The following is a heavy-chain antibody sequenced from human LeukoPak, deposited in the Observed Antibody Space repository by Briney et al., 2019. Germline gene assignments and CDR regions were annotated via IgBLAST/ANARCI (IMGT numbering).Heavy chain of an antibody. CDR3: ARLFGGYYDSSGYPDY. V-gene: IGHV3-48*04. Sequence: GGSLRLSCAASGFTFSSYSMNWVRQAPGKGLEWVSYISSSSSTIYYADSVKGRFTISRDNAKNSLYLQMNSLRAEDTAVYYCARLFGGYYDSSGYPDYWGQGTLVTVSS. D-gene: IGHD3-22*01. CDR1: GFTFSSYS. J-gene: IGHJ4*02. CDR2: ISSSSSTI.